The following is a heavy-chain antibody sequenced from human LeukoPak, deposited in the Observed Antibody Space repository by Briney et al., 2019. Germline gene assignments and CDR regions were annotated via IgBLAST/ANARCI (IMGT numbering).Heavy chain of an antibody. J-gene: IGHJ6*04. CDR3: ARAGQYCSSTSCQHRRYYYGMDV. CDR1: GYTFTSYG. Sequence: GASVKVSCKASGYTFTSYGISWVRQAPGQGLEWMGWISAYNDNTNYAQKLQGRVTMTTDTSTSTAYMELRSLRSDDTAVYYCARAGQYCSSTSCQHRRYYYGMDVWGKGTTVTVSS. V-gene: IGHV1-18*04. D-gene: IGHD2-2*01. CDR2: ISAYNDNT.